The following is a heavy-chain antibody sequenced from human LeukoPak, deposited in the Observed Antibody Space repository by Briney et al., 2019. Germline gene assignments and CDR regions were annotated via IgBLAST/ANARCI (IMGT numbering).Heavy chain of an antibody. CDR2: IYYSGST. V-gene: IGHV4-59*01. CDR1: GGSISSYY. J-gene: IGHJ4*02. Sequence: SETLSLTCTVSGGSISSYYWSWIRQPPGKGLEWIGYIYYSGSTNYNPSLKSRVTISVDTSKNQFSLKLSSVTAADTAVYYCGRAGRAGARFDYWGQGTLVTVSS. D-gene: IGHD1-26*01. CDR3: GRAGRAGARFDY.